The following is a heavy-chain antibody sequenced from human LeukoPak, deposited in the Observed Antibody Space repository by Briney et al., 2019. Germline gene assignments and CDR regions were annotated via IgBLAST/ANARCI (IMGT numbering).Heavy chain of an antibody. V-gene: IGHV4-39*07. CDR2: IYHSGST. D-gene: IGHD2-2*01. CDR1: GGSISSGENY. Sequence: SQTLSLTCSVSGGSISSGENYWSWIRQPPGKGLEWIGSIYHSGSTYYNPSLKSRVTISVDTSKNQFSLKLSSVTAADTAVYYCARGGCSSTSCYSSFDYWGQGTLVTVSS. CDR3: ARGGCSSTSCYSSFDY. J-gene: IGHJ4*02.